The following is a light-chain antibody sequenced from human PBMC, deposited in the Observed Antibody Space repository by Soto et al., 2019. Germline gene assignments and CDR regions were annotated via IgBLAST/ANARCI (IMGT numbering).Light chain of an antibody. CDR3: QQSYTTLT. CDR1: QSISSY. J-gene: IGKJ4*01. V-gene: IGKV1-39*01. Sequence: DIQMTQSPSSLSASVGDRVTITCRASQSISSYLNWYQQKPGKAPKLLIYAASNLQSGVPSRFSGSGSGTDFTLTISSLQPEDFATYYCQQSYTTLTFGVGTKVQIK. CDR2: AAS.